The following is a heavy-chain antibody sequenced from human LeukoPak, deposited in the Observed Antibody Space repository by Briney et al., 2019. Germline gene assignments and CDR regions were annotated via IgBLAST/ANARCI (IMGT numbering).Heavy chain of an antibody. V-gene: IGHV5-51*01. CDR3: ARCSGGSCYQHPYFDY. Sequence: GESLKISCKGSGYSFTSYWIGWVRQMPGKGLEWMGIIYPGDSDTRYSPSFQGQVTISADKSISTAYLQWSSLKASDTAMYYCARCSGGSCYQHPYFDYWGQGTLVTVSS. D-gene: IGHD2-15*01. CDR1: GYSFTSYW. J-gene: IGHJ4*02. CDR2: IYPGDSDT.